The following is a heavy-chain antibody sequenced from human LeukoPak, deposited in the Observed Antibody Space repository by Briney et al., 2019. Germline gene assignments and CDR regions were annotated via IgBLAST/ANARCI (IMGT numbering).Heavy chain of an antibody. Sequence: SETLSLTCTVSGASISAFHWTWFRQPAGKGLEWIGLIYSSGSTLFNPSLKSRVAMSVDLTKNQLSLKLTSVTAADTAMYYCARARYCGGDCFNNWFDPWGQGTLVTVSS. CDR1: GASISAFH. CDR3: ARARYCGGDCFNNWFDP. D-gene: IGHD2-21*02. V-gene: IGHV4-4*07. CDR2: IYSSGST. J-gene: IGHJ5*02.